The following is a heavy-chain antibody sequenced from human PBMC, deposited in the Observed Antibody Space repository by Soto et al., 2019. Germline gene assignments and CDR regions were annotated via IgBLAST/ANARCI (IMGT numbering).Heavy chain of an antibody. CDR3: ARDHLILPAHDFFYGSDV. V-gene: IGHV3-7*03. Sequence: DVQLKESGGGLVQPGQSLRLSCEVSGFTLSMYSMTWVRQAPGKGLEWVAKIPQDGSDGHYLDSVKGRFTISRDNAKNSVYLQMNSLRADHTAVYYCARDHLILPAHDFFYGSDVWGQGAKVTVSS. D-gene: IGHD2-21*02. CDR2: IPQDGSDG. CDR1: GFTLSMYS. J-gene: IGHJ6*02.